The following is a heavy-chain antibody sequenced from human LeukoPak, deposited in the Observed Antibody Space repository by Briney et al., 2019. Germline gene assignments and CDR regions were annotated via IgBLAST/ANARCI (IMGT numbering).Heavy chain of an antibody. CDR2: IRGNGET. J-gene: IGHJ4*02. D-gene: IGHD1-14*01. Sequence: PEGSLRLSCVATGLSFSSFAMSWVRQGPARGLEWVSSIRGNGETFYGDSVKGRFTLYSDSSTNTVYFQLNNLRVEDTAIYYCARASWVSTTDAVRWGQGTLVTVSS. CDR3: ARASWVSTTDAVR. CDR1: GLSFSSFA. V-gene: IGHV3-23*01.